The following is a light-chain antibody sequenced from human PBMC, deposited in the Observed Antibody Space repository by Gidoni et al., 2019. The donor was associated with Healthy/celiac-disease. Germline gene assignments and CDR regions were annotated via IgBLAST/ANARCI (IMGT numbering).Light chain of an antibody. J-gene: IGKJ5*01. Sequence: DIQMTQSPSSLSASVGDRVTITCQASQDMSNYLNWYQQKPGKAPKLLIYDASNLETGVPSRFSGSGSGTDFTLTISSLQPEDIETYYCQQYDNLLITFGQGTRLEIK. CDR1: QDMSNY. V-gene: IGKV1-33*01. CDR2: DAS. CDR3: QQYDNLLIT.